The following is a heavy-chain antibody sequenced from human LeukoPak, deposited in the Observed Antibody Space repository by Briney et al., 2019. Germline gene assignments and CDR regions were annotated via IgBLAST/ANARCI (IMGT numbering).Heavy chain of an antibody. CDR2: IFYSGST. J-gene: IGHJ4*02. V-gene: IGHV4-59*12. D-gene: IGHD3-3*01. CDR3: ARTYYDFWSGYFHFDY. CDR1: GGSLSDSY. Sequence: SETLSLTCTVSGGSLSDSYWSWLRQPPGEGLEWIGYIFYSGSTNYNPSLRSRVTMSVDTSKNQFSLKLSSVTAADTAVYYCARTYYDFWSGYFHFDYWGQGTLVTVSS.